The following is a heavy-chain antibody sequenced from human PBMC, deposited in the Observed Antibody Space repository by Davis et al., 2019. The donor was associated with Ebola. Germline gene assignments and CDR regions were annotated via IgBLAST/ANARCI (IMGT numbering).Heavy chain of an antibody. CDR3: ARSARRSSGTGGRFDP. CDR1: GGSISSYY. CDR2: IYYSGST. J-gene: IGHJ5*02. D-gene: IGHD3-10*01. Sequence: PSETLSLTCTVSGGSISSYYWSWIRQHPGKGLEWIGYIYYSGSTYYNPSLKSRVTISVDTSKNQFSLKLSSVTAADTAVYYSARSARRSSGTGGRFDPWGQGTLVTVSS. V-gene: IGHV4-31*03.